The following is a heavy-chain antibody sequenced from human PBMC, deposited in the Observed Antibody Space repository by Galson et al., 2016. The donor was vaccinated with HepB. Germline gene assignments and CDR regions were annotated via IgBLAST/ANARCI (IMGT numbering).Heavy chain of an antibody. CDR3: GKHGGFDF. J-gene: IGHJ4*02. CDR2: ISASGGTT. V-gene: IGHV3-23*01. Sequence: LRLSCAVSGLTSGNIAMSWVRQAPGKGLEWVSDISASGGTTHYADSVKGRFIISRDNSKNTVYLFMNNLRVGDTAIYYCGKHGGFDFWGQGTLVTVSS. CDR1: GLTSGNIA. D-gene: IGHD3-16*01.